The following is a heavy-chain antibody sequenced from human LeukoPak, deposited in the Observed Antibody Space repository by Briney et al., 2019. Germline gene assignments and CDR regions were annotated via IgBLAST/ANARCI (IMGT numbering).Heavy chain of an antibody. J-gene: IGHJ6*02. D-gene: IGHD2-15*01. CDR2: IYYSGST. Sequence: SQTLSLTCTVSGGSISSGDYYWCWIRQPPGKGLEWIGYIYYSGSTYYNPSLKSRVTISVDTSKNQFSLKLSSVTAADTAVYYCARDTRCSGGSCYSGYYYGMDVWGQGTTVTVSS. V-gene: IGHV4-30-4*01. CDR1: GGSISSGDYY. CDR3: ARDTRCSGGSCYSGYYYGMDV.